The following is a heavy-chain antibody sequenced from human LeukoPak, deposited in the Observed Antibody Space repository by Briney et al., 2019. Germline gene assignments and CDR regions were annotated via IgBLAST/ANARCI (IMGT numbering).Heavy chain of an antibody. D-gene: IGHD3-10*01. J-gene: IGHJ3*02. Sequence: ASVKVSCKASGYTFTSYYMHWVRQAPGQGLEWMGIINPSGGSTSYAQKFQGRVTMTRDMSTSTVYMELSSLRSEDTAVYYCARVVDGSGSYDNHDSFDIWGQGTMVTVSS. CDR2: INPSGGST. CDR1: GYTFTSYY. V-gene: IGHV1-46*01. CDR3: ARVVDGSGSYDNHDSFDI.